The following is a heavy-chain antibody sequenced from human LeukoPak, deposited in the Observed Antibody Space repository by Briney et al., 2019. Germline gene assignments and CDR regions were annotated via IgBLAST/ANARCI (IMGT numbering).Heavy chain of an antibody. V-gene: IGHV3-21*01. J-gene: IGHJ4*02. CDR1: GFTFSSYS. Sequence: GGSLRLSCAASGFTFSSYSMNWVRQAPGKGLEWVSSISSSSSYIYYADSVKGRFAISRDNAKNSLYLQMNSLRAEDTAVYYCARVSPPFSFDYWGQGTLVTVSS. CDR2: ISSSSSYI. CDR3: ARVSPPFSFDY.